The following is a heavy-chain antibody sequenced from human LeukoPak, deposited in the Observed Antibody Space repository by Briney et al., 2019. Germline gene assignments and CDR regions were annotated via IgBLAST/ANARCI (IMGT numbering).Heavy chain of an antibody. D-gene: IGHD3-9*01. V-gene: IGHV4-59*08. CDR1: GDSINSYY. CDR2: IYSGGST. Sequence: SETLSLTCSVSGDSINSYYLSWVRQPPGKGLEWIGYIYSGGSTNHNPSLKSRVTISVDTSRNQFSLKLSSVTAADTAVYYCARHGVRYFRRLDYWGQGTLVTVSS. J-gene: IGHJ4*02. CDR3: ARHGVRYFRRLDY.